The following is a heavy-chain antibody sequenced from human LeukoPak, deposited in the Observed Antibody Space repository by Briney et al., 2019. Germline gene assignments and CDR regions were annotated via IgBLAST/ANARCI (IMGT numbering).Heavy chain of an antibody. V-gene: IGHV4-59*01. D-gene: IGHD6-13*01. CDR2: IYYSGST. J-gene: IGHJ6*02. CDR3: ARGPSSYGMDV. Sequence: PSQTLSLTCTVSGGSISSYYWSWIRQPPGKGLEWIGYIYYSGSTNYNPSLKSRVTISVDTSKNQFSLKLSSVTAADTAVYYCARGPSSYGMDVWGQGTTVTVSS. CDR1: GGSISSYY.